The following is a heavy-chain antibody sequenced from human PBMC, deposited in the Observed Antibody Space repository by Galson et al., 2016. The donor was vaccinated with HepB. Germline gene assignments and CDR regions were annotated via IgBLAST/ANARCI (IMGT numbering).Heavy chain of an antibody. CDR1: GFTFSSFA. J-gene: IGHJ4*02. V-gene: IGHV3-23*01. Sequence: SLRLSCAASGFTFSSFAISWVRQAPGKGLEWVSASSGDGTGAYYADSVKGRFIISRDNSKNTLYLQMNNLGAADTAAYYCAKEQGLHLPFDYWGQGTLVTVSS. CDR2: SSGDGTGA. CDR3: AKEQGLHLPFDY.